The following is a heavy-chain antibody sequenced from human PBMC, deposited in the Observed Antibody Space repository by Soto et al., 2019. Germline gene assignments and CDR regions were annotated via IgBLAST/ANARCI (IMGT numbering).Heavy chain of an antibody. Sequence: PGESLKISCNGSGYSFTSYWIGLVLQMPGKGLEWMGIIYPGDSDTRYSPSFQGQVTISADKSISTAYLQWSSLKASDTAMYYCARGYYYDSSGLRPHGMDVWGQGTTVTVSS. CDR3: ARGYYYDSSGLRPHGMDV. J-gene: IGHJ6*02. V-gene: IGHV5-51*01. CDR1: GYSFTSYW. D-gene: IGHD3-22*01. CDR2: IYPGDSDT.